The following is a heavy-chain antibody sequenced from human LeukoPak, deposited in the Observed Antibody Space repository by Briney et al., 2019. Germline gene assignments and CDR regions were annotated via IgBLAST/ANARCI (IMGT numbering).Heavy chain of an antibody. CDR3: ARRVDTAMVFDY. V-gene: IGHV3-11*06. J-gene: IGHJ4*02. CDR1: GFTFSDYY. CDR2: ISSSSSNT. D-gene: IGHD5-18*01. Sequence: GGSLRLSCAASGFTFSDYYMSWIRQAPGKGLECVSYISSSSSNTYYADSVKGRFTISRDNAKNSLYLQMNSLRAEDTAVYYCARRVDTAMVFDYWGQGTLVTVSS.